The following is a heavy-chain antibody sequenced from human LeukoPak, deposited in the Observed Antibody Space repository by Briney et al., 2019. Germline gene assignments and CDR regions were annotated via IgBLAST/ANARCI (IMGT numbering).Heavy chain of an antibody. CDR3: ARGQLDY. CDR2: INHSGST. Sequence: SETLSLTCAVYGGSFSGYYWSWIRRPPGKGLEWIGEINHSGSTNYNPSLKSRVTISVDTSKNQFSLKLSSVTAADTAVYYCARGQLDYWGQGTLVTVSS. J-gene: IGHJ4*02. D-gene: IGHD2-2*01. CDR1: GGSFSGYY. V-gene: IGHV4-34*01.